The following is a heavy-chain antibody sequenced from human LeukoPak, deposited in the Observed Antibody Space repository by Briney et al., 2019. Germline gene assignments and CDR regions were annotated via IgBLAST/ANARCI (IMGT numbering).Heavy chain of an antibody. CDR3: ARDADILTAYSFDY. J-gene: IGHJ4*02. D-gene: IGHD3-9*01. V-gene: IGHV3-21*01. Sequence: GGSLRLSCAASGFTFSSYSMNWVRQAPGKALEWVSSIGSSSPYIYYADSLKGRFIISRDDSKNSLFLQMNSLRAEDTAVYYCARDADILTAYSFDYWGQGTLVTVFS. CDR1: GFTFSSYS. CDR2: IGSSSPYI.